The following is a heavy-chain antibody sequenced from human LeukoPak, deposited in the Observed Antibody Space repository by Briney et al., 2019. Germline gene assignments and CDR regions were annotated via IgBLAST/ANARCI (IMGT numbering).Heavy chain of an antibody. CDR1: GFTVSSNY. CDR3: ASDNDYGDWIDY. Sequence: GGSLRLSCAASGFTVSSNYMSWVRQAPGKGLEWVSVIYSGGSTYYADSVKGRFTISRDNARNSLYLQMNSLRAEDTAVYYCASDNDYGDWIDYWGQGTLVTVSS. CDR2: IYSGGST. J-gene: IGHJ4*02. V-gene: IGHV3-66*01. D-gene: IGHD4-17*01.